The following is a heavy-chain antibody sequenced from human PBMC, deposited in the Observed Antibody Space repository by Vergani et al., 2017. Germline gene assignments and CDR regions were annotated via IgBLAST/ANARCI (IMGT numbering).Heavy chain of an antibody. CDR2: ISSSSSYT. J-gene: IGHJ4*01. Sequence: QVQLVESGGGLVKPGGSLRLSCAASGFTFSDYYMSWMRQAPGKGLEWVSYISSSSSYTNYADSVKGRFTISRDNAKNSLYLQMNSLRAEDTAVYYCAGVRYICSDPYFDDWGQGTLVTVSS. D-gene: IGHD3-10*02. CDR3: AGVRYICSDPYFDD. CDR1: GFTFSDYY. V-gene: IGHV3-11*05.